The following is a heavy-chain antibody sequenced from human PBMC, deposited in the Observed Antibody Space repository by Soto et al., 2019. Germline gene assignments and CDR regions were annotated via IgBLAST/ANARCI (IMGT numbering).Heavy chain of an antibody. CDR2: IYSGGTT. V-gene: IGHV3-53*01. CDR1: GFSVSSNY. CDR3: ARDVAGYCSSGTCPYYFDY. J-gene: IGHJ4*02. Sequence: PGGSLRLSCAASGFSVSSNYMSWVRQAPGKKLEWVSVIYSGGTTYYADSVKGRFTISRDNSQNTLYLQMNGLRAEDTAVYYCARDVAGYCSSGTCPYYFDYWGQGTLVTVSS. D-gene: IGHD2-15*01.